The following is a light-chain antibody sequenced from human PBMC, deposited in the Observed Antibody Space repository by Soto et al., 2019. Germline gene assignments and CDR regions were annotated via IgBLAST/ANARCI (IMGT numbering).Light chain of an antibody. V-gene: IGKV3-15*01. CDR1: QSVSSN. Sequence: EIVMTQSPATLSVSPGERATLSCRASQSVSSNLAWYQQKPGQAPRLLIYGASTRATGIPARFSGSGSGTEFTLTISILQSEDFAVYYCQQYNNWSPYTFGQGTKREIK. J-gene: IGKJ2*01. CDR2: GAS. CDR3: QQYNNWSPYT.